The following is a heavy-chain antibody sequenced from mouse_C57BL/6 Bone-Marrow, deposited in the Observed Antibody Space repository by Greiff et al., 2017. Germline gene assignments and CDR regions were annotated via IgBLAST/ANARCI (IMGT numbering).Heavy chain of an antibody. D-gene: IGHD1-1*01. V-gene: IGHV1-64*01. CDR2: IHPNSGST. J-gene: IGHJ3*01. CDR1: GYTFTSYW. CDR3: ARSRLLRFAY. Sequence: QVQLQQPGAELVKPGASVTLSCKASGYTFTSYWMHWVKQRPGQGLEWIGMIHPNSGSTNYNEKFKSKATLTVDKSSSTAYMQLSSLTSEDSAVYYGARSRLLRFAYWGQGTLVTVSA.